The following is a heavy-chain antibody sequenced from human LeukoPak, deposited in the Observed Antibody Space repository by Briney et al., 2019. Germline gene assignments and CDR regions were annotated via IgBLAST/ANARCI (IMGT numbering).Heavy chain of an antibody. CDR3: AKEYSSSHPRYFDY. CDR2: ISWNSGSI. J-gene: IGHJ4*02. V-gene: IGHV3-9*01. D-gene: IGHD6-13*01. CDR1: GFTFDVYA. Sequence: GGSLRLSCAASGFTFDVYAMHWVRQAPGNGLEWVSGISWNSGSIGYADSVKGRFTISRDNAKNSLYLQMNSLRAEDTALYYCAKEYSSSHPRYFDYWGQGTLVTVSS.